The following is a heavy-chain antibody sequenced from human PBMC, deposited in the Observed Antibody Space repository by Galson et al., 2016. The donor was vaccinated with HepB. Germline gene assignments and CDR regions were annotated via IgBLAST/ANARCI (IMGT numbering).Heavy chain of an antibody. J-gene: IGHJ4*02. CDR2: IYYSGST. V-gene: IGHV4-39*01. CDR3: ARHSSYYGNFDY. CDR1: GGSISSSSYY. D-gene: IGHD2-15*01. Sequence: QVQLQESGPGLVKPSETLSLTCTVSGGSISSSSYYWGWIRQPPGKGLEWIGSIYYSGSTYYNPSLKSRVTISVDTSKNQFSLNLSSVTAADTAVYYCARHSSYYGNFDYWGQGTLVTVSS.